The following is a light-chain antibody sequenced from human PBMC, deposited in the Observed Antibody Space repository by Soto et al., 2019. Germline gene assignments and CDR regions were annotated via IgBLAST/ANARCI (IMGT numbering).Light chain of an antibody. Sequence: EIVFTQSPATLSLSPGETATLSCRASQSVSSSFAGCQQKPGGAPTLLIYCASSRATGILARFSGSSCGTAFTLPISSLQYPEYSAYYCWQQNNRPRTFGQGTKVDIK. J-gene: IGKJ1*01. CDR2: CAS. CDR1: QSVSSS. V-gene: IGKV3-15*01. CDR3: WQQNNRPRT.